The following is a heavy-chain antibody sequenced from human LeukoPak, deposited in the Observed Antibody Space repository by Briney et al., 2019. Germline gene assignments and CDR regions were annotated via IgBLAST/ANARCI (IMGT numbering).Heavy chain of an antibody. CDR3: AKDENPRDYNYPGMDV. D-gene: IGHD2/OR15-2a*01. V-gene: IGHV3-30-3*01. Sequence: PGGSLRLSCAASGFTFSGFTFSSYAMHWVRQAPGKGLEWVAVVSNDDSIKYYAESLKGRLTISRDNSKNTLYLQMNDLRHEDTAVYYCAKDENPRDYNYPGMDVWGQGTTVTVSS. J-gene: IGHJ6*02. CDR2: VSNDDSIK. CDR1: GFTFSGFTFSSYA.